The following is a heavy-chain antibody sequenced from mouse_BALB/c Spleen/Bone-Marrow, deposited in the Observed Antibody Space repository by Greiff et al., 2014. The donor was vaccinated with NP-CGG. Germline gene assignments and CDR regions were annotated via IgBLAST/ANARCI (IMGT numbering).Heavy chain of an antibody. CDR1: GYSITSDYA. CDR2: ITYSGST. CDR3: ARSQYGNGWFAY. Sequence: VQLKQSGPGLVKPSQSLSLTCTVTGYSITSDYAWNWIRQFPGNKLEWMGYITYSGSTSYNPSLKSRISITRDTSKNQFFLQLNSVTSEDTATYYCARSQYGNGWFAYWGQGTLVTVSA. V-gene: IGHV3-2*02. D-gene: IGHD2-10*02. J-gene: IGHJ3*01.